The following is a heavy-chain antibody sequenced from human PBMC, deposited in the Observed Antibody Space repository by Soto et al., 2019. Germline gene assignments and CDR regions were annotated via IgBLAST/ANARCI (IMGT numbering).Heavy chain of an antibody. Sequence: GGSLRLSCAASGFTFSSYAMHWVRQAPGKGLEWVAVISYDGSNKYYADSVKGRFTISRDNSKNTLYLQMNSLRAEDTAVYYCARERTKAIFGVVIISDYYGMDVWGQGTTVTVSS. J-gene: IGHJ6*02. CDR1: GFTFSSYA. CDR2: ISYDGSNK. D-gene: IGHD3-3*02. V-gene: IGHV3-30-3*01. CDR3: ARERTKAIFGVVIISDYYGMDV.